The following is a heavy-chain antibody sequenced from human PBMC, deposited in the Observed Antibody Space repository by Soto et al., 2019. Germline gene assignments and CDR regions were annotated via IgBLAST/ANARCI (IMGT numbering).Heavy chain of an antibody. CDR3: VHRRFPRGLDY. J-gene: IGHJ4*02. Sequence: QITLKESGPTLVKPTQTLTLTCTFSGFSLSTSGVGVGWIRQPPGKALEWLALIYWDDDKRYSPSLKSTLTITKDTSKTPLVLTMANMDPVDTATYYCVHRRFPRGLDYWGQGTLVTVSS. CDR1: GFSLSTSGVG. V-gene: IGHV2-5*02. D-gene: IGHD3-10*01. CDR2: IYWDDDK.